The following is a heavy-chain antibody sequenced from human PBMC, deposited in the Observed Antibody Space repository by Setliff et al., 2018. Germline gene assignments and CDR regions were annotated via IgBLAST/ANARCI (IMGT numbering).Heavy chain of an antibody. D-gene: IGHD3-10*01. V-gene: IGHV4-34*01. CDR3: ARVLVLGYNWFDP. CDR2: ISHSGNT. CDR1: GESFSGYF. Sequence: ETLSLTCAVYGESFSGYFWSWIRQTPEKGLEWIGEISHSGNTNYNPSFKGRVTISIDTSKNQFSLKVNSVTAADTAVYFCARVLVLGYNWFDPWGQGTLVTVS. J-gene: IGHJ5*02.